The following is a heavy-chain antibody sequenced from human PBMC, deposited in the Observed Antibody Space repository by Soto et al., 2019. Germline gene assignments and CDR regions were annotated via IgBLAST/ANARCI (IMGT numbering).Heavy chain of an antibody. V-gene: IGHV4-39*02. J-gene: IGHJ4*02. CDR2: MYYSGNT. Sequence: SETLSLTCTVSGGSISSSTYYWGWIRQSPGKGLEWIGSMYYSGNTYYNPSLKSRVTISVDTSKNQLSLKLTSVTAADTAVYYCARDASYDSSGYFDYWGQGTLVTVSS. CDR3: ARDASYDSSGYFDY. CDR1: GGSISSSTYY. D-gene: IGHD3-22*01.